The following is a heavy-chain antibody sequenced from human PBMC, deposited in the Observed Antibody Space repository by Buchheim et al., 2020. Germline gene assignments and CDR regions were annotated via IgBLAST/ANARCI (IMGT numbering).Heavy chain of an antibody. CDR3: AGGRIVGVPAAIRGWYFDL. Sequence: QVQLQQWGAGLLKPSETLSLTCAVYGGSFSGYYWSWIRQPPGKGLEWIGEINHSGSTNYNPSLKSRVTISVDTSKNQFSLKLSSVTAADTAVYYCAGGRIVGVPAAIRGWYFDLWGRGTL. CDR1: GGSFSGYY. CDR2: INHSGST. V-gene: IGHV4-34*01. D-gene: IGHD2-2*02. J-gene: IGHJ2*01.